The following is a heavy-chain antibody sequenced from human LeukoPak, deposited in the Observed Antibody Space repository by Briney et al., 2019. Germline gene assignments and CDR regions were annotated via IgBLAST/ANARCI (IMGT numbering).Heavy chain of an antibody. V-gene: IGHV3-21*01. Sequence: PGGSLRLSCAASGFTFSSYIMTWVRQAPGKGLEWVSSISSSSNYIYYADSLKGRFTISRDNSKNTLYLQMNSLRAEDTAVYYCAKDPSIVAANPSGRGGQGTLVTVSS. CDR2: ISSSSNYI. CDR1: GFTFSSYI. CDR3: AKDPSIVAANPSGR. D-gene: IGHD5-12*01. J-gene: IGHJ4*02.